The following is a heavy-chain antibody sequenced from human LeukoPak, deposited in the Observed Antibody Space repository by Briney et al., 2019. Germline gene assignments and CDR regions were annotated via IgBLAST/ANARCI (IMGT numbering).Heavy chain of an antibody. Sequence: SETLSLTCTVSGGSISSYYWSWIRQPPGKGLEWIGYIYYSGSTNYNPSLKSRVTISVDTSKNQFSLKLSSVTAADTAVYYCAGPSSSYYYYYYMDVWGKGTTVTVSS. CDR2: IYYSGST. J-gene: IGHJ6*03. D-gene: IGHD6-13*01. V-gene: IGHV4-59*01. CDR3: AGPSSSYYYYYYMDV. CDR1: GGSISSYY.